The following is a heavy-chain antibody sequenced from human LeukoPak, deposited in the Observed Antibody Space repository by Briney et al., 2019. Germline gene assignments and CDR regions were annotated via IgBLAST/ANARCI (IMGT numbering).Heavy chain of an antibody. Sequence: GRSLSLSCEASGFTFRNYGIHWVRQAPARGLEWVAVIWHDGSHEYYADSAKGRFTISRDNSRNTVYLQMNSLRAEDTAVYYCAKDATEYGDSHFDFWGRGTLVTVSS. V-gene: IGHV3-33*06. D-gene: IGHD4-17*01. CDR3: AKDATEYGDSHFDF. CDR2: IWHDGSHE. J-gene: IGHJ4*02. CDR1: GFTFRNYG.